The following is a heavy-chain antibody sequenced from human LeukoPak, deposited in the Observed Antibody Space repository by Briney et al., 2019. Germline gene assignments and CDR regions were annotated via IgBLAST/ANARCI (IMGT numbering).Heavy chain of an antibody. CDR3: ARDLGSYGWGNHFDY. J-gene: IGHJ4*02. CDR1: GLPFSGHA. Sequence: PGTSLRLSCAASGLPFSGHAMHWVRQAPGKGLEWLGVISYDGNYNHYADSVKGRFTVSRDNSKNTVYLHMSSLKPEDTAVYYCARDLGSYGWGNHFDYWGQGTLVTVSS. D-gene: IGHD3-16*01. CDR2: ISYDGNYN. V-gene: IGHV3-30-3*01.